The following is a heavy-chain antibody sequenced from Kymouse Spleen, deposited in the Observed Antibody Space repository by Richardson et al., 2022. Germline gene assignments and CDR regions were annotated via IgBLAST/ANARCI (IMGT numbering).Heavy chain of an antibody. Sequence: EVQLVESGGVVVQPGGSLRLSCAASGFTFDDYTMHWVRQAPGKGLEWVSLISWDGGSTYYADSVKGRFTISRDNSKNSLYLQMNSLRTEDTALYYCAKDKGITGTTIFDYWGQGTLVTVSS. J-gene: IGHJ4*02. CDR3: AKDKGITGTTIFDY. CDR1: GFTFDDYT. D-gene: IGHD1-7*01. V-gene: IGHV3-43*01. CDR2: ISWDGGST.